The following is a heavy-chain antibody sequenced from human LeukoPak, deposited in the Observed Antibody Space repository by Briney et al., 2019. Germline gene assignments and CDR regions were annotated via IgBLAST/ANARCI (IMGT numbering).Heavy chain of an antibody. CDR2: ISSSSSYI. J-gene: IGHJ4*02. CDR1: GFTFSSYS. Sequence: GGSLRLSCAASGFTFSSYSMNWVRQAPGKGLEWVLSISSSSSYIYYADSVKGRFTISRDNAKNSLYLQMNSLRAEDTAVYYCARDLQTGYSSGGFDYWGQGTLVTVSS. CDR3: ARDLQTGYSSGGFDY. D-gene: IGHD6-19*01. V-gene: IGHV3-21*01.